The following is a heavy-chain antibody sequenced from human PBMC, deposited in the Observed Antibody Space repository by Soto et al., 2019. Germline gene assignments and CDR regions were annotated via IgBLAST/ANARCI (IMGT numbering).Heavy chain of an antibody. CDR3: VQDLLGYCSGDGCPRGVY. D-gene: IGHD2-15*01. Sequence: PSETLSLTCTVSGGSIRSSSYYWGWIRQPPGKGLEWIGTIYYSGSTYYNPSLKSRVTISIDTSKNQFSLKLNSVTAADTAVYYCVQDLLGYCSGDGCPRGVYWGQGTLVTVSS. CDR2: IYYSGST. CDR1: GGSIRSSSYY. J-gene: IGHJ4*02. V-gene: IGHV4-39*01.